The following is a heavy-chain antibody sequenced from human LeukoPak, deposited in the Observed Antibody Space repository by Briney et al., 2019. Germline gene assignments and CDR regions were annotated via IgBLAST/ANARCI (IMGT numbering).Heavy chain of an antibody. CDR3: ARVSYYYDSSGYLLQGFDP. Sequence: ASVTVSCKASGYTFTSYDINWVRQAPGQGLEWMGWMNPNSGNTGYAQKFQGRVTMTRNTSISTAYMELSSLRSEDTAVYYCARVSYYYDSSGYLLQGFDPWGQGTLVTVSS. V-gene: IGHV1-8*01. D-gene: IGHD3-22*01. J-gene: IGHJ5*02. CDR2: MNPNSGNT. CDR1: GYTFTSYD.